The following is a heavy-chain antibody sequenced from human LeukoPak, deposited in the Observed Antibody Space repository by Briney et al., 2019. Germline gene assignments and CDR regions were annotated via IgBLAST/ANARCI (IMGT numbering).Heavy chain of an antibody. V-gene: IGHV3-30-3*01. CDR2: ISYDGSNK. J-gene: IGHJ4*02. Sequence: GGSLRLSCAASGFTFSSYAMHWVRQAPGKGLEWVAVISYDGSNKYYADSVKGRFTISRDNSKNTLYLQMNSLRAEDTAVYYCARDDKRAILTGTTVDYWGQGTLVTVSS. CDR3: ARDDKRAILTGTTVDY. D-gene: IGHD1-7*01. CDR1: GFTFSSYA.